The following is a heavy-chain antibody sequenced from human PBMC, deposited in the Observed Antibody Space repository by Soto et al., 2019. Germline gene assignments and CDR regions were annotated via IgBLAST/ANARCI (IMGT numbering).Heavy chain of an antibody. V-gene: IGHV6-1*01. CDR3: ARVFVDGITGTTGWFDP. Sequence: QVQLQQSGPGLVKPSQTLSLTCAISGDSVSSNSAAWNWIRQSPSRGLEWLGRTYYRSKWYNDYAVSVKSRITINPDTSKNQFSLQLNSVTPEDTAVYYWARVFVDGITGTTGWFDPWGQGTLVTVSS. CDR1: GDSVSSNSAA. J-gene: IGHJ5*02. D-gene: IGHD1-20*01. CDR2: TYYRSKWYN.